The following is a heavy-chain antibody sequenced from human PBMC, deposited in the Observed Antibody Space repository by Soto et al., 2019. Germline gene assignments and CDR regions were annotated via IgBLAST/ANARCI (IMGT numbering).Heavy chain of an antibody. CDR3: ATSIAGDFDY. D-gene: IGHD6-6*01. J-gene: IGHJ4*02. CDR2: IFYSGST. CDR1: GGSISSSSYY. V-gene: IGHV4-39*01. Sequence: SETLSLTCTVSGGSISSSSYYWGWIRQPPGKGLEWIGSIFYSGSTYYNPSLKSRVTISVDTSKNQFSLKLTSVTAADTAVYYCATSIAGDFDYWGQGTQVTVSS.